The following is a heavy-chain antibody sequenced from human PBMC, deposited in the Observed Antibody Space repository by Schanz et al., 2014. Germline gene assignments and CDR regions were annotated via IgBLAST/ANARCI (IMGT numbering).Heavy chain of an antibody. CDR2: INPDSGDT. CDR3: ARVYRWQHILGHFDS. Sequence: QVQLVQSGPEVKKPGASVRVSCQASGYTFVGYYIHWLRQAPGQGLEWMGWINPDSGDTNYVQKFQGRVPMTRDTSITTAYMDLSRLTSDDTAVYYCARVYRWQHILGHFDSWGQGSLVTVSS. V-gene: IGHV1-2*02. CDR1: GYTFVGYY. D-gene: IGHD6-13*01. J-gene: IGHJ4*02.